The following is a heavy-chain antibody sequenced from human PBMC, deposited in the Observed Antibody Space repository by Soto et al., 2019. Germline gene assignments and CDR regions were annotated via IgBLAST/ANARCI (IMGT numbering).Heavy chain of an antibody. CDR2: IIPIFGTA. CDR1: GGTFSSYA. V-gene: IGHV1-69*01. J-gene: IGHJ4*02. D-gene: IGHD1-26*01. CDR3: ARDNPRDSWSYHKGFDY. Sequence: QVQLVQSGAEVKKPGSSVKVSCKASGGTFSSYAISWVRQAPGQGLEWMGGIIPIFGTANYAQKFQGRVTITADESTSTAYMELSSLRSEDTAVYYCARDNPRDSWSYHKGFDYWGQGTLVTVSS.